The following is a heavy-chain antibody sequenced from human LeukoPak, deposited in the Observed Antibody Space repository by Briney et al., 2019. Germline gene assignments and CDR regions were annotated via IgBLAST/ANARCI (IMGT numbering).Heavy chain of an antibody. V-gene: IGHV4-59*01. D-gene: IGHD6-19*01. CDR3: ARHGYSSGSLAWFDP. J-gene: IGHJ5*02. CDR2: IYYSGST. Sequence: SETLSLTCTVAGGSISSYYWSWIRQPPGKGLEWIGYIYYSGSTNYNPSLKSRVTISVDTSKNQFSLKLSSVSAADTAVYYCARHGYSSGSLAWFDPWGQGTQVTVSS. CDR1: GGSISSYY.